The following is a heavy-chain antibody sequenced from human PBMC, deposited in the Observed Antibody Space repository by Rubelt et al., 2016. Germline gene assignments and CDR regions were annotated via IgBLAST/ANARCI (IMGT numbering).Heavy chain of an antibody. V-gene: IGHV4-39*01. CDR3: ARHESAGSSWPFDD. Sequence: QLQLQESGPGLVKPSETLSLTCTVSGGAISDSDYYWAWIRQPPGRGLEYIVTVLHSGSAYYNPSLNSRVTVSVDTSKNQFALKRTSVTATDTAVYYCARHESAGSSWPFDDWGQGTQVTVSS. CDR1: GGAISDSDYY. D-gene: IGHD6-13*01. J-gene: IGHJ4*02. CDR2: VLHSGSA.